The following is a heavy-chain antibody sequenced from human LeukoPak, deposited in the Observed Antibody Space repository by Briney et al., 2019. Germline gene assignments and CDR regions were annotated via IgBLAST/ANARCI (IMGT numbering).Heavy chain of an antibody. CDR2: IYWDDDK. CDR1: GFSLSTREVG. J-gene: IGHJ4*02. Sequence: ESGPTLVKPTQTLTLTCTFSGFSLSTREVGVCWIRQPTGKALEWLALIYWDDDKRYTPSLKSRLTITKDTSKNQVVLTMTNMDPVDTATYYCAHRWSGRFYFDYWGQGTLVTVSS. CDR3: AHRWSGRFYFDY. V-gene: IGHV2-5*02.